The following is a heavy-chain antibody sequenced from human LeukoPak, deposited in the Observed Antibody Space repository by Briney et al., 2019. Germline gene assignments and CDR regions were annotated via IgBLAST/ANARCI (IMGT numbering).Heavy chain of an antibody. D-gene: IGHD6-13*01. CDR2: ISGSGGST. CDR1: GFTFSSYA. CDR3: AKTPLSIAAAGSPFDY. V-gene: IGHV3-23*01. Sequence: GGSLRLSCAASGFTFSSYAVSWVRQAPGKGLEWVSAISGSGGSTYYADSVKGRFTISRDNSKNTLYLQMNSLRAEDTAVYYCAKTPLSIAAAGSPFDYWGQGTLVTVSS. J-gene: IGHJ4*02.